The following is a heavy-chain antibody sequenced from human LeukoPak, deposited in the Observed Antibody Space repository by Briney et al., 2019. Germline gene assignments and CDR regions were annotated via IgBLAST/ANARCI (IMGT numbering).Heavy chain of an antibody. Sequence: GGSLRLSCAASGFTFSSYSMNWVRQAPGKGLEWVSYISSSGSTIYYADSVKGRFTISRDNAKNSLYLQMNSLRDEDTAVYYCARDSSSGYYYDVWFDPWGQGTLVTVSS. CDR3: ARDSSSGYYYDVWFDP. V-gene: IGHV3-48*02. J-gene: IGHJ5*02. D-gene: IGHD3-22*01. CDR2: ISSSGSTI. CDR1: GFTFSSYS.